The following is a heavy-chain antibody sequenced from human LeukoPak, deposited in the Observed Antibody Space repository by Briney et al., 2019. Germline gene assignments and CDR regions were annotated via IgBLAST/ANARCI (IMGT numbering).Heavy chain of an antibody. CDR1: GGTFSSYA. CDR3: ARDGGWYQLLWWFDP. J-gene: IGHJ5*02. Sequence: ASVKVSCKASGGTFSSYAISWVRQAPGRGLEWMVWINPNSGATKYAQKFQGRVTMTRDTSISTAYMEVSRLRFDDTAVYYCARDGGWYQLLWWFDPWGQGTLVTVSS. CDR2: INPNSGAT. V-gene: IGHV1-2*02. D-gene: IGHD2-2*01.